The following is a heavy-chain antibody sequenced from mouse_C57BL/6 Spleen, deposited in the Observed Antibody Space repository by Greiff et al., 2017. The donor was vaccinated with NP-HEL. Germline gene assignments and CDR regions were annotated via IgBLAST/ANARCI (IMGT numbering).Heavy chain of an antibody. D-gene: IGHD2-2*01. Sequence: EVQGVESGGDLVKPGGSLKLSCAASGFTFSSYGMSWVRQTPDKRLEWVATISSGGSYTYYPDSVKGRFTISRDNAKNTLYLQMSSLKSEDTAMYYCARREVTTDYYAMDYWGQGTSVTVSS. CDR2: ISSGGSYT. CDR1: GFTFSSYG. CDR3: ARREVTTDYYAMDY. J-gene: IGHJ4*01. V-gene: IGHV5-6*01.